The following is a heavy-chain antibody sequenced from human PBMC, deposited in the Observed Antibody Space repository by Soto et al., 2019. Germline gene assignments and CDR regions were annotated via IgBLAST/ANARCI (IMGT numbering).Heavy chain of an antibody. CDR1: GYTFTSYD. V-gene: IGHV1-8*01. J-gene: IGHJ4*02. CDR2: MNPNSGNT. D-gene: IGHD3-16*02. CDR3: ARVRKSGYDYIWGSYRYSAFDY. Sequence: QVQLVQSGAEVKKPGASVKVSCKASGYTFTSYDINWVRQATGQGLEWMGWMNPNSGNTGYAQKFQGRVTMTRNNSISTAYMELSSLRSEDTAVYYCARVRKSGYDYIWGSYRYSAFDYWGQGTLVTVSS.